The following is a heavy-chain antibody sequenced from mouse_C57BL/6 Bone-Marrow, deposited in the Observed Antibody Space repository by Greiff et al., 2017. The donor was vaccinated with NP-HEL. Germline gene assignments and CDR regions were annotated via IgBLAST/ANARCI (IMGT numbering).Heavy chain of an antibody. Sequence: QVQLQQSGPGLVQPSQSLSITCTVSGFSLTSYGVHWVRQSPGKGLEWLGVIWRGGSTDYNAAVMSRLSITKDNSKSQFFCQMNSLQADDTAIYYCAKTITTVVAGDAMDYWGQGTSVTVSS. CDR2: IWRGGST. V-gene: IGHV2-5*01. CDR1: GFSLTSYG. D-gene: IGHD1-1*01. J-gene: IGHJ4*01. CDR3: AKTITTVVAGDAMDY.